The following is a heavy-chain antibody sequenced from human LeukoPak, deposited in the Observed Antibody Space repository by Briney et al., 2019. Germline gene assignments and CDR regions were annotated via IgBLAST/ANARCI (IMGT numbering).Heavy chain of an antibody. CDR1: GGSISSGGYY. J-gene: IGHJ4*02. CDR2: VYYSGST. V-gene: IGHV4-39*07. CDR3: ARIIAGRLDF. Sequence: SETLSLTCTVSGGSISSGGYYWAWIRQPPGKGLEWIGCVYYSGSTYYNPSLKSRVTISVDTSKNQFSLKLSSVTAADTAVYYCARIIAGRLDFWGQGTLVTVS. D-gene: IGHD6-6*01.